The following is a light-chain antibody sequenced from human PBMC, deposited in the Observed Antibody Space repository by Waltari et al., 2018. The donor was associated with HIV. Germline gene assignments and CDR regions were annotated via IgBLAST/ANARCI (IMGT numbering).Light chain of an antibody. CDR1: TLRSYS. CDR2: DKA. CDR3: HSRDSSGNLWV. J-gene: IGLJ3*02. Sequence: SSELTQDPAVSVALGQTVRITCQGDTLRSYSASWYQQKPGQAPVLVMYDKANRPPGIPDRFSGSISGNTVSLTITGAQAEDEADYYCHSRDSSGNLWVFGGGTMVTVL. V-gene: IGLV3-19*01.